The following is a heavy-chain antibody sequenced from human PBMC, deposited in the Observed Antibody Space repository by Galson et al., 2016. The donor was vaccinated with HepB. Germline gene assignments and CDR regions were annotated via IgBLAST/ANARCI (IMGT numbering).Heavy chain of an antibody. CDR2: IFSNDAK. J-gene: IGHJ5*02. CDR1: GFSLNNARMG. V-gene: IGHV2-26*01. D-gene: IGHD2/OR15-2a*01. CDR3: ARLIGDTFDLFDL. Sequence: PALVKPTQTLTLTCTVSGFSLNNARMGVAWIRQPPGKALEWLAHIFSNDAKSLSTSLKRRLPISRDSSKSQVVLTMTNMDPVDTATYYCARLIGDTFDLFDLWGQGTLVTVSS.